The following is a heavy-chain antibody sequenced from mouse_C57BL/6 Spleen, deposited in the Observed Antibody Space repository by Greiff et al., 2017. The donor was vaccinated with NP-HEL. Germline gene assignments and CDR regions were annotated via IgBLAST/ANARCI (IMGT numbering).Heavy chain of an antibody. J-gene: IGHJ2*01. D-gene: IGHD2-12*01. CDR1: GYTFTSYW. Sequence: QVQLKQPGAELVKPGASVKLSCKASGYTFTSYWMQWVKQRPGQGLEWIGEIDPSDSYTNYNQKFKGKATLTVDTSSSTAYMQLSSLTSEDSAVYYCARKELRWDYFDYWGQGTTLTVSS. V-gene: IGHV1-50*01. CDR2: IDPSDSYT. CDR3: ARKELRWDYFDY.